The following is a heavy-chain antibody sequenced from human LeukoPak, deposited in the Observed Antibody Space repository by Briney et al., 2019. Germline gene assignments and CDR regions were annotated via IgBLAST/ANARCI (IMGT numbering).Heavy chain of an antibody. CDR3: VKSGSYSSPYYFDY. CDR1: GFTFDDYA. CDR2: ITWNSGSI. V-gene: IGHV3-9*03. J-gene: IGHJ4*02. D-gene: IGHD3-10*01. Sequence: GGSLRLSCAASGFTFDDYAMHWVRQAPGKGLEWVSGITWNSGSIDYADSVKGRFTISGDNANNSLYLQMNSLRPEDMALYYCVKSGSYSSPYYFDYWGQGTLVTVSS.